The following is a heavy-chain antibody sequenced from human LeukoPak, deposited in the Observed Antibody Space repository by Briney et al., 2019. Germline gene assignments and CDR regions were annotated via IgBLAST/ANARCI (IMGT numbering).Heavy chain of an antibody. CDR1: GYSISSNYY. Sequence: PSETLSLTCTVSGYSISSNYYWGWIRQPPGKGLEWIGEINHSGSTNYNPSLKSRVTISVDTSKNQFSLKLSSVTAADTAVYYCARGPNRAIYTKKTDAFDIWGQGTMVTVSS. D-gene: IGHD4-11*01. CDR2: INHSGST. CDR3: ARGPNRAIYTKKTDAFDI. V-gene: IGHV4-38-2*02. J-gene: IGHJ3*02.